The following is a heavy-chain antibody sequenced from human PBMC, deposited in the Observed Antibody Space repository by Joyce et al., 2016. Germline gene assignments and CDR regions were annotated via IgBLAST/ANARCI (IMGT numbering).Heavy chain of an antibody. V-gene: IGHV3-74*01. CDR1: GFTFSDYW. D-gene: IGHD3-10*02. CDR3: ARGGYYVAGADWFHP. CDR2: ISSDGSTT. Sequence: EVQLVESGGGLVQPGGSLRLSCAASGFTFSDYWLHWVRQVPGKGLMVVSRISSDGSTTSNADSVKGRFTISRDNAKNTLFLQMNSLRAEDTAVYYCARGGYYVAGADWFHPWGQGTLVTVSS. J-gene: IGHJ5*02.